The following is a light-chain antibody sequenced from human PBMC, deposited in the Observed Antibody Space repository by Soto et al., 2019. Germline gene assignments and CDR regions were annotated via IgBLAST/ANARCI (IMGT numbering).Light chain of an antibody. CDR3: QHYNSWPRIA. Sequence: EIVLTQSPVTLSVSPGERATLFCRASQSASTNLAWYQHKPGQAPRLLIYGASTRATAIPARFSGSGSGTEFTLTINSLESEDFAVYYCQHYNSWPRIAFGQGTRLEI. J-gene: IGKJ5*01. CDR2: GAS. CDR1: QSASTN. V-gene: IGKV3-15*01.